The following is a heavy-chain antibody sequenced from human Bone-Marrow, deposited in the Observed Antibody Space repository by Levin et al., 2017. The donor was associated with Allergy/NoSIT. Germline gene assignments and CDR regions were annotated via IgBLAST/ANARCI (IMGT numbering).Heavy chain of an antibody. Sequence: SETLSLTCAVYGGSFSGYYWSWIRQPPGKGLEWIGEINHSGSTNYNPSLKSRVTISVDTSKNQFSLKLSSVTAADTAVYYCARVPSRIWSGSRGAFDIWGQGTMVTVSS. J-gene: IGHJ3*02. CDR1: GGSFSGYY. CDR3: ARVPSRIWSGSRGAFDI. CDR2: INHSGST. D-gene: IGHD3-3*01. V-gene: IGHV4-34*01.